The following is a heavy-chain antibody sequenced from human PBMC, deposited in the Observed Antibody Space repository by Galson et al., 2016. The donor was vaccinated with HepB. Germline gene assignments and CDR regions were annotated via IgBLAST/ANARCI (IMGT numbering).Heavy chain of an antibody. V-gene: IGHV3-64*02. CDR3: ARERGSGYTYYSLDV. D-gene: IGHD3-3*01. Sequence: LRLSCAASGFTFKFFALHWVRQAPGKGLEHLGGINSIATDTFSAESVRGRFSISRDNSNDTLFLQMGSLTVDDTGIYYCARERGSGYTYYSLDVWGRGPTVTVS. J-gene: IGHJ6*03. CDR2: INSIATDT. CDR1: GFTFKFFA.